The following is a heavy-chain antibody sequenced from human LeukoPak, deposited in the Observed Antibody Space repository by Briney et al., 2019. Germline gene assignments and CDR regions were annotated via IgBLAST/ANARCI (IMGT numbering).Heavy chain of an antibody. CDR2: IKSKTDGGTT. V-gene: IGHV3-15*01. J-gene: IGHJ4*02. Sequence: GGSLRLSCAASGFTFSNAWMSWVRQAPGKGLEWVGRIKSKTDGGTTDYAAPVKGRFTISRDDSKNTLYLQMNSLKTEDTAVYYCTTDAYLWDWNDEFDYWGQGTLVTVSS. CDR1: GFTFSNAW. D-gene: IGHD1-1*01. CDR3: TTDAYLWDWNDEFDY.